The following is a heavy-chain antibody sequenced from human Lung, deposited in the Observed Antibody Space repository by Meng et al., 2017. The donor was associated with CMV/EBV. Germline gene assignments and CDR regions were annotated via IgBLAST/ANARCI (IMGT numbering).Heavy chain of an antibody. CDR3: ANYRVGAGGQGS. CDR2: IYDSRSGTT. J-gene: IGHJ5*02. Sequence: QVQLQESGPGLVTPSQTLSLTCAVPGASISSGYYHWSWIRQPPGKGLEYIGHIYDSRSGTTYYNPSLKSRVTISVDTSNNQFSLKVISVTAADTAVYYCANYRVGAGGQGSWGQGTLVTVSS. V-gene: IGHV4-30-4*08. CDR1: GASISSGYYH. D-gene: IGHD6-13*01.